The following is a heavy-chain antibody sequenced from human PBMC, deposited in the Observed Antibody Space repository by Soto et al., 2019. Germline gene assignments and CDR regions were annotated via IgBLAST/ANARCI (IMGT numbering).Heavy chain of an antibody. J-gene: IGHJ6*02. CDR2: ISYDGSNK. CDR3: AKGRGSGWYYGYYYYYSMDV. Sequence: QVQLVESGGGVVQPGRSLRLSCAASGFTFSSYGMHWVRQAPGKGLEWVAVISYDGSNKYYADSVKGRFTISRDNSKNTPYLQMNSLRAEDTAVYYCAKGRGSGWYYGYYYYYSMDVWGQGTKVTVSS. D-gene: IGHD6-19*01. CDR1: GFTFSSYG. V-gene: IGHV3-30*18.